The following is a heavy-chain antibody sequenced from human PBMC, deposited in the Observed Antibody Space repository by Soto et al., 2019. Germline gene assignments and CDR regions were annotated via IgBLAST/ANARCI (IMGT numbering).Heavy chain of an antibody. V-gene: IGHV3-72*01. D-gene: IGHD1-7*01. CDR2: SRDKPNRYTT. CDR1: GFTFSDHY. CDR3: VRTGRNYYSDH. Sequence: PGGSLRLSCAASGFTFSDHYMDWVRQAPGKGLEWVGRSRDKPNRYTTEYAASVKDRFTISRDDSQNSVYLQMSSLKTEDTGVYYCVRTGRNYYSDHWGQGTLVTVSS. J-gene: IGHJ4*02.